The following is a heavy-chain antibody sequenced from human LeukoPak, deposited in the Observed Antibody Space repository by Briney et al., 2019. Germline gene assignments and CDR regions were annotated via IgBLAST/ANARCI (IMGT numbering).Heavy chain of an antibody. Sequence: SGGSLRLSCAASGFTFDDYTMHWVRQAPGKGLEWVSLISWDGGSTYYADSVKGRFTISRDNSKNSLYLQMNSLRTEDTALYYCAKEVDCPSDCLFFHSWGQGTLVTVSS. D-gene: IGHD2-21*02. CDR1: GFTFDDYT. J-gene: IGHJ4*02. CDR2: ISWDGGST. CDR3: AKEVDCPSDCLFFHS. V-gene: IGHV3-43*01.